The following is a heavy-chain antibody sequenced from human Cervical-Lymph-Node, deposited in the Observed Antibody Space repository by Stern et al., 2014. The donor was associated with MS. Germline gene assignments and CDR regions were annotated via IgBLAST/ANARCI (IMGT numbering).Heavy chain of an antibody. D-gene: IGHD3-22*01. CDR2: IFSNDVK. CDR3: ARILYDSSGYYGDY. CDR1: GFSLSNRRMG. J-gene: IGHJ4*01. Sequence: QVPLKESGPVLVTPTETLMLTCTVSGFSLSNRRMGVSWIRQPPGQALEWLAHIFSNDVKSYSTYTQCTITISNGTYTSQEVVSMTNMDPVDTAAYYCARILYDSSGYYGDYWGHGTLVTVSS. V-gene: IGHV2-26*01.